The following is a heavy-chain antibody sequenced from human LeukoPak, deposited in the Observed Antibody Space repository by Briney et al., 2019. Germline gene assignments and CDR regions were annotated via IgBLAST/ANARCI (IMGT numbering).Heavy chain of an antibody. CDR3: ARGWGPTGLDY. D-gene: IGHD3-9*01. Sequence: ASVKVSCKASGYTFTGYYMHWLRQVPGQGLQWMGWINPNSGGTILAQKFQGGVTMTRDTSIKTAYMDLTSLKSDVTAVYYCARGWGPTGLDYWGQGTLVTVS. J-gene: IGHJ4*02. CDR2: INPNSGGT. V-gene: IGHV1-2*02. CDR1: GYTFTGYY.